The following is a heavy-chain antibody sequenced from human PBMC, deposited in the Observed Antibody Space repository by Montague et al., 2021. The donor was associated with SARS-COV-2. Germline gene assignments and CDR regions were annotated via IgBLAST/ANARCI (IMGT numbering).Heavy chain of an antibody. CDR1: GGSVSSSGYY. CDR3: ARHRGGGLWLDASNWFDP. Sequence: SETLSLTCTVSGGSVSSSGYYWGWIRQPPGKGLEWIGSIYFSGSSYYNPSLKSRVSISVDTSKNQFSLRLSSVTSADTAVYYCARHRGGGLWLDASNWFDPWGQGTLVTVSS. V-gene: IGHV4-39*01. D-gene: IGHD5-12*01. J-gene: IGHJ5*02. CDR2: IYFSGSS.